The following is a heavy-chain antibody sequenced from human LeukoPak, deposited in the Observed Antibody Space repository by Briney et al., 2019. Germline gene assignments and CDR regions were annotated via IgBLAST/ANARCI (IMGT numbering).Heavy chain of an antibody. J-gene: IGHJ6*03. CDR1: GYSISSGYY. Sequence: SETLSLTCTVSGYSISSGYYWGWIRQPPGKGLEWIGRIYTSGSTNYNPSLKSRVTMSVDTSKNQFSLKLSSVTAADTAVYYCARDRSTGIYYYYYMDVWGKGTTVTVSS. CDR2: IYTSGST. CDR3: ARDRSTGIYYYYYMDV. V-gene: IGHV4-38-2*02. D-gene: IGHD2-2*01.